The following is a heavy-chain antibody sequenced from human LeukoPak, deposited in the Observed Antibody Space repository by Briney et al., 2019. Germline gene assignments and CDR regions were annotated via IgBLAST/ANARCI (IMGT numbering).Heavy chain of an antibody. J-gene: IGHJ5*02. CDR3: ARGLQYYYDSSGYYTWFDP. Sequence: ASVKFSCKASRYTFTGYYMHWVRQAPGQGLEWMGWINPNSGGTNYAQKFQGRVTMTRDTSISTAYMELSRLRSDDTAVYYCARGLQYYYDSSGYYTWFDPWGQGTLVTVSS. CDR2: INPNSGGT. V-gene: IGHV1-2*02. D-gene: IGHD3-22*01. CDR1: RYTFTGYY.